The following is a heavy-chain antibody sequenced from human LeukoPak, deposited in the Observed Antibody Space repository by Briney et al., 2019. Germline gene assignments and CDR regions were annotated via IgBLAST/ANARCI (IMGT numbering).Heavy chain of an antibody. D-gene: IGHD4-23*01. CDR3: ASYGGQPRGNFDY. Sequence: PSETLSLTCTVSGGSISSSSYYWGWIRQPPGKGLEWIGTIYYSGNTYYNPSLKSRVTLSVDTSKNQFSLKLSSVTAADTAVYYCASYGGQPRGNFDYWGQGTLVTVSS. J-gene: IGHJ4*02. CDR2: IYYSGNT. CDR1: GGSISSSSYY. V-gene: IGHV4-39*07.